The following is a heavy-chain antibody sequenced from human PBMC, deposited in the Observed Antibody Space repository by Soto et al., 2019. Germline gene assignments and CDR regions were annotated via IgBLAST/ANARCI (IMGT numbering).Heavy chain of an antibody. CDR1: GYICTSYG. Sequence: QAHLVQSGPEVKKPGASVKVSCKGSGYICTSYGIAWVRRAPGQGLEWMGWISAHNGNTEYAQKFQGRVTLLRDTSTSTAYMELRSLRSDDTAVYYCARGRYGDYWGQGALVTVSS. CDR2: ISAHNGNT. D-gene: IGHD4-17*01. CDR3: ARGRYGDY. J-gene: IGHJ4*02. V-gene: IGHV1-18*01.